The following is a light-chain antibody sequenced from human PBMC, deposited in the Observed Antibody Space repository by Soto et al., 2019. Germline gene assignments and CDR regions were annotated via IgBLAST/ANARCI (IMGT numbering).Light chain of an antibody. CDR2: RNN. CDR3: AAWDDSLSGGV. CDR1: SSNIGSNY. Sequence: QLVLSQPPSASGTPGQRVTISCSGSSSNIGSNYVYWYQHLPGTAPKLLIYRNNQRPSGVPDRISASKSGTSASLAISGLQSEDEADYYCAAWDDSLSGGVFGTGTKVTVL. J-gene: IGLJ1*01. V-gene: IGLV1-47*01.